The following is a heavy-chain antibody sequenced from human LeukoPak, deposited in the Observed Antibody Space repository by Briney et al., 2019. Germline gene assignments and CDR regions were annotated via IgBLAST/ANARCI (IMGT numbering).Heavy chain of an antibody. Sequence: SETLSLTCAVHGGSFSGYYWSWIRQPPGKGLEWIGEINHSGSTNYNPSPKSRVTISVDTSKNQFSLKLSSVTAADTAVYYCARRPALYYDFWSGPIWYFDYWGQGTLVTVSS. D-gene: IGHD3-3*01. CDR1: GGSFSGYY. CDR2: INHSGST. J-gene: IGHJ4*02. CDR3: ARRPALYYDFWSGPIWYFDY. V-gene: IGHV4-34*01.